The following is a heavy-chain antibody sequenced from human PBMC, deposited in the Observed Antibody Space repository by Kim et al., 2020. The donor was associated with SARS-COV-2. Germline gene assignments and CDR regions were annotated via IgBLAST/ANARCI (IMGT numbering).Heavy chain of an antibody. Sequence: SPSFQGQVTISADKSISTAYLQWSSLKASDTAMYYCARPLSGLFSDAFDIWGQGTMVTVSS. J-gene: IGHJ3*02. D-gene: IGHD3-22*01. V-gene: IGHV5-51*01. CDR3: ARPLSGLFSDAFDI.